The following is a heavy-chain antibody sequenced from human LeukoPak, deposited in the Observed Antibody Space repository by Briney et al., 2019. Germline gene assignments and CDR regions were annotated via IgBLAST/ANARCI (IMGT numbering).Heavy chain of an antibody. D-gene: IGHD2-2*02. CDR2: IRYDGGNQ. CDR1: GFTFSSYG. CDR3: VRTWQLLYSDAFDI. J-gene: IGHJ3*02. Sequence: GGSLRLSCAASGFTFSSYGMHWVRQTPGKGLECVAFIRYDGGNQYYTDSVKGRFTISRDNSKNTIYLQMNSLRAEDTAVYYCVRTWQLLYSDAFDIWGQGTMVTVSS. V-gene: IGHV3-30*02.